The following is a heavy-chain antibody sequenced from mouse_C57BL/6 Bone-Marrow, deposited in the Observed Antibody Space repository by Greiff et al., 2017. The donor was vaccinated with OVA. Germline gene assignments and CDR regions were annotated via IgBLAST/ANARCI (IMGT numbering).Heavy chain of an antibody. CDR2: ITHSGET. CDR3: AGVNYGNYWYFDV. D-gene: IGHD2-1*01. J-gene: IGHJ1*03. CDR1: GFPITSGYY. V-gene: IGHV12-3*01. Sequence: VKLMESGPGLVKPSQSLFLTCSITGFPITSGYYWIWIRQSPGKPLEWMGYITHSGETFYNPSLQSPISITRETSKNQFFLQLNSVTTEDTAMYYCAGVNYGNYWYFDVWGTGTTVTVSS.